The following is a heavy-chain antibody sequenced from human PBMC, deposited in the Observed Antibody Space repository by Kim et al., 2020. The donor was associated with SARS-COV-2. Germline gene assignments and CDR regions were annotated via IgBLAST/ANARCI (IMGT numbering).Heavy chain of an antibody. Sequence: SETLSLTCAVSGGSISSSNWWSWVRQPPGKGLEWIGEIYHSGSTNYNPSLKSRVTISVDKSKNQFSLKLSSVTAADTAVYYCARVRTLISAWYGGYFDYWGQGTLVTVSS. J-gene: IGHJ4*02. V-gene: IGHV4-4*02. CDR3: ARVRTLISAWYGGYFDY. D-gene: IGHD3-10*01. CDR2: IYHSGST. CDR1: GGSISSSNW.